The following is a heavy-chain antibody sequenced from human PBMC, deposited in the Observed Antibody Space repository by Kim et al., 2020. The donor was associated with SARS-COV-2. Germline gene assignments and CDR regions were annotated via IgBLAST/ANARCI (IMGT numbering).Heavy chain of an antibody. D-gene: IGHD6-13*01. CDR3: AKDIGVAAGGTKPFDY. Sequence: ASVHSRLTISKCTSKSTLYLQMSSLRAEDTAVYYCAKDIGVAAGGTKPFDYWGQGTLVTVSS. J-gene: IGHJ4*02. V-gene: IGHV3-23*01.